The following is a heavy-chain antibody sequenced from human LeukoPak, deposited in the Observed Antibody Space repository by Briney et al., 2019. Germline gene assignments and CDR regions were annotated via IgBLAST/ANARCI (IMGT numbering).Heavy chain of an antibody. CDR2: INPNSGGT. D-gene: IGHD1-1*01. CDR1: GYTFTGYY. V-gene: IGHV1-2*02. CDR3: ARALPGAATAHNWFDP. J-gene: IGHJ5*02. Sequence: ASVKVSCKASGYTFTGYYMHWVRQAPGQGLEWMGWINPNSGGTNYAQKFQGRVTMTLDTSTNTTYMDLRTVTPDDTAIYYCARALPGAATAHNWFDPWGQGTLVTVSS.